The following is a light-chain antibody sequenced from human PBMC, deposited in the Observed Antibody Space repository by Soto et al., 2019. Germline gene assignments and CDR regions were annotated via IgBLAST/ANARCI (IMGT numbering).Light chain of an antibody. J-gene: IGLJ1*01. CDR2: DVN. CDR1: NSDVGSYNR. V-gene: IGLV2-14*01. CDR3: NSYTTSETYV. Sequence: QSVLTQLASVSGSPGQSITISCTGTNSDVGSYNRVSWYQQPPGTAPKLIIYDVNNRPSGVSYRFSGSKSGNTASLTISGLQAEDEADYYCNSYTTSETYVFGTGTKVTVL.